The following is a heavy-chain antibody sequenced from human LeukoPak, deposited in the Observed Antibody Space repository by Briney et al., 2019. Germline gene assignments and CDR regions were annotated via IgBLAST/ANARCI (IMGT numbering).Heavy chain of an antibody. CDR3: AKDRN. CDR2: LNQDGSER. J-gene: IGHJ4*02. V-gene: IGHV3-7*05. CDR1: GFTFGSYW. Sequence: GGSLRLSCVASGFTFGSYWMSWVRQTPGKGLEWVAHLNQDGSERYYVDSVKGRFTISRENVKNSQYLQMNSLRAEDTAVYYCAKDRNWGQGTLVTVSS.